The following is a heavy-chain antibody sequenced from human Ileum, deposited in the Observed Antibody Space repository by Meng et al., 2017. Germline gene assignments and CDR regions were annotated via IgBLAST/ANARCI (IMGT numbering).Heavy chain of an antibody. CDR3: ARVRGGADY. V-gene: IGHV3-72*01. CDR2: TRNKANSFTT. D-gene: IGHD3-10*01. Sequence: EVQWVGSGGGLVQPGGSLRLSCAVSGFTLSDHYMDWVRQAPGKGLEWVARTRNKANSFTTEYAASVEGRFSISRDDSKNVLFLQMSSLRTDDTAVYYCARVRGGADYWGQGTLVTVSS. CDR1: GFTLSDHY. J-gene: IGHJ4*02.